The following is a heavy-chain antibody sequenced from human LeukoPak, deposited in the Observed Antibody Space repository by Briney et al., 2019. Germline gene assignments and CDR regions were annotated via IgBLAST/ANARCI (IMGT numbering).Heavy chain of an antibody. V-gene: IGHV5-51*01. CDR2: IYPGDSDT. J-gene: IGHJ4*02. Sequence: GESLKISCKGSGYSFPRNWIGWVRQMPGKGLEWMGIIYPGDSDTRYSPSFQGQVTISADKSITTAYLQWSSLKASDTAVYHCARLTGNDWSAFDYWGQGTLVTVSS. D-gene: IGHD3-9*01. CDR3: ARLTGNDWSAFDY. CDR1: GYSFPRNW.